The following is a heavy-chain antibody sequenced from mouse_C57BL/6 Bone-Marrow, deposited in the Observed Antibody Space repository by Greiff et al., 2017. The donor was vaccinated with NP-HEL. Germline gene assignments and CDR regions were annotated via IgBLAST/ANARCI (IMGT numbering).Heavy chain of an antibody. CDR1: GYTFTSYW. Sequence: VKLQESGAELAKPGASVKLSCKASGYTFTSYWMHWVKQRPGQGLEWIGYINPSSGYTKYTQKFTDNATLTADKSSSTAYMQLSSLTYEDAAVYYCARCYYGSSYAMDYWGQGTSVTVSS. V-gene: IGHV1-7*01. CDR3: ARCYYGSSYAMDY. D-gene: IGHD1-1*01. J-gene: IGHJ4*01. CDR2: INPSSGYT.